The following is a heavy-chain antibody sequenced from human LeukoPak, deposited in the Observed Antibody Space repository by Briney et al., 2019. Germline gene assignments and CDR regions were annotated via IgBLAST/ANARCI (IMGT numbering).Heavy chain of an antibody. CDR3: ARGTGTTVNY. Sequence: GASVKVSCKASGGTFSSYAISWVRQATGQGLEWMGWMNPNSGNTGYAQKYQGRVTMTRNTSISTAYMELSSLRSEDTAVYYCARGTGTTVNYWGQGTLVTVSS. CDR2: MNPNSGNT. D-gene: IGHD1-7*01. V-gene: IGHV1-8*02. CDR1: GGTFSSYA. J-gene: IGHJ4*02.